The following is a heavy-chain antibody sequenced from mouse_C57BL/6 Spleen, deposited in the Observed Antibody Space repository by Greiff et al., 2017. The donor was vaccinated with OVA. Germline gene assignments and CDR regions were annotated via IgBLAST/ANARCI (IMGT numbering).Heavy chain of an antibody. CDR2: IYPGDGDT. D-gene: IGHD2-4*01. Sequence: VQLQQSGPELVKPGASVKISCKASGYAFSSSWMNWVKQRPGKGLEWIGRIYPGDGDTNYNGKFKGKATLTADKSSSTAYMQLSSLTSEDSAVYFCAKDYDGLWYVDVWGTGTTVTVSS. V-gene: IGHV1-82*01. CDR3: AKDYDGLWYVDV. J-gene: IGHJ1*03. CDR1: GYAFSSSW.